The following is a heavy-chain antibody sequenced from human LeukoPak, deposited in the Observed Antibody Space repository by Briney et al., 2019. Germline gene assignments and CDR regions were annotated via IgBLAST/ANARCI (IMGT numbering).Heavy chain of an antibody. D-gene: IGHD3-9*01. Sequence: GGSLRLSCAASGFTFSSYWMSWVRQAPGKGLEWVANINQDGSEKYYVDSVKGRFTISRDNAKNSLYLQMNSLRAEDTAVYYCAREVRYFDWFSDYWSQGTLVTVSS. CDR2: INQDGSEK. CDR3: AREVRYFDWFSDY. J-gene: IGHJ4*02. V-gene: IGHV3-7*01. CDR1: GFTFSSYW.